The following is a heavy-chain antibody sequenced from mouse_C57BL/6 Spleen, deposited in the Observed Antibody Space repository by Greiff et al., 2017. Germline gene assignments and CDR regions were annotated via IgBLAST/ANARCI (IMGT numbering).Heavy chain of an antibody. J-gene: IGHJ3*01. Sequence: QVQLQQSGAELVRPGASVTLSCKASGYTFTDYEMHWVKQTPVHGLEWIGAIDPETGGTAYNQKFKGKAILTADKSSSTAYMELRSLTSEDSAVYYYTRAPQIYDGYAIAYWGQGTLVTVSA. CDR3: TRAPQIYDGYAIAY. CDR2: IDPETGGT. CDR1: GYTFTDYE. D-gene: IGHD2-2*01. V-gene: IGHV1-15*01.